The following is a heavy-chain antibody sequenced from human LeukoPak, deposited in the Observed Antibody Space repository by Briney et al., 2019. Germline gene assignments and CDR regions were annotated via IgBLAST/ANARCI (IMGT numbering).Heavy chain of an antibody. D-gene: IGHD6-13*01. V-gene: IGHV3-33*01. Sequence: GGSLRLSCAASGFTFSSYGMHWVRQAPGKGLEWVAVIWYDGSNKYYADSVKGRFTISRDNSKNTLYLQMNGLRAEDTAVYYCARDGLYSSSWYPDYWGQGTLVTVSS. CDR2: IWYDGSNK. CDR3: ARDGLYSSSWYPDY. CDR1: GFTFSSYG. J-gene: IGHJ4*02.